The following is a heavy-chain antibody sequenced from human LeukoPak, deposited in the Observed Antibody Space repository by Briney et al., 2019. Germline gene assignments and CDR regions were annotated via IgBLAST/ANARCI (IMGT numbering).Heavy chain of an antibody. J-gene: IGHJ4*02. Sequence: GASVKVSCKASGYTFSSYGISWVRQAPGQGLEWMGWISAYNGNTNYAQKLQGRVSMTTDTSTSTAYMELRSLRSEDTAVYYCAREYGSYVFDYWGQGTLVTVSS. CDR1: GYTFSSYG. V-gene: IGHV1-18*01. CDR3: AREYGSYVFDY. CDR2: ISAYNGNT. D-gene: IGHD1-26*01.